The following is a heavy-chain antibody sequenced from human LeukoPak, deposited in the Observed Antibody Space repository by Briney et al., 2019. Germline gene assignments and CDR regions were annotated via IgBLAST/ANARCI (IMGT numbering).Heavy chain of an antibody. J-gene: IGHJ4*02. D-gene: IGHD1-26*01. CDR3: AREVGATTDYFDY. CDR1: GYSITSSSW. CDR2: IYHSGTT. V-gene: IGHV4-28*03. Sequence: PSDTLSLTCAVSGYSITSSSWWGWIRQPPGKGLEWIGYIYHSGTTYYNPSLQSRVTMSVDTSKNQFSLKLSSETAVDTAVYYCAREVGATTDYFDYWGQGTLVTVSS.